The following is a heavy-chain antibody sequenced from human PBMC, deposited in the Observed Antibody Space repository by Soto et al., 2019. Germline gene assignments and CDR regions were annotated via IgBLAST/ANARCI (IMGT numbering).Heavy chain of an antibody. V-gene: IGHV1-69*13. CDR1: GGTFSSYA. Sequence: VKVSCKASGGTFSSYAISWVRQAPGQGLEWMGGIIPIFGTANYAQKFQGRVTITADESTSTAYMELSSLRSEDTAVYYCAKDIFHYYDSSGPQGWFDPWGQGTLVTVSS. CDR2: IIPIFGTA. D-gene: IGHD3-22*01. CDR3: AKDIFHYYDSSGPQGWFDP. J-gene: IGHJ5*02.